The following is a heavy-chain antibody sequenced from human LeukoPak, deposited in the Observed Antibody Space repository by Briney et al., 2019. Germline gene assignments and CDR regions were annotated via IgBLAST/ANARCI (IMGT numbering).Heavy chain of an antibody. D-gene: IGHD3-22*01. Sequence: GGSLRLSCAASGFTFSSYSMNWVRQAPGKGLEWVSYISSSSSTIYYADSVKGRFTISRDNSKNTLYLQMNRLRAEDTAVYYCAKESDSSGPDYFDYWGQGTLVTVSS. CDR2: ISSSSSTI. J-gene: IGHJ4*02. CDR1: GFTFSSYS. CDR3: AKESDSSGPDYFDY. V-gene: IGHV3-48*01.